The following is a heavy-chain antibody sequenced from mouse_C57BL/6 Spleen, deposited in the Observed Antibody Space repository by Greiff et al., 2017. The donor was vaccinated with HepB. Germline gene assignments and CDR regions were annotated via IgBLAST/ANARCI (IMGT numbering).Heavy chain of an antibody. V-gene: IGHV5-17*01. CDR1: GFTFSDYG. CDR3: ATYGNYARDY. J-gene: IGHJ4*01. CDR2: ISSGSSTI. Sequence: EVQLVESGGGLVKPGGSLKLSCAASGFTFSDYGMHWVRQAPEKGLEWVAYISSGSSTIYYADTVKGRFTISRDNAKNTLFLQMTSLRSEDTAMYYCATYGNYARDYWGQETSVTVSS. D-gene: IGHD2-1*01.